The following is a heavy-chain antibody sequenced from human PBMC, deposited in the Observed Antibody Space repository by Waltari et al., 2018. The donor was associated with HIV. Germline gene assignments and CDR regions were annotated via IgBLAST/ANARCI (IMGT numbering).Heavy chain of an antibody. CDR1: GFTFSSYA. CDR2: ISGSGGST. V-gene: IGHV3-23*01. CDR3: AKSPQIVYDYIWGSYRPNWFDP. D-gene: IGHD3-16*02. Sequence: EVQLLESGGGLVQPGGSLRLSCAASGFTFSSYAMSCVRQAPGKWLAWVSAISGSGGSTYYADSVKGRFTISRDNSKNTLYLQMNSLRAEDTAVYYCAKSPQIVYDYIWGSYRPNWFDPWGQGTLVTVSS. J-gene: IGHJ5*02.